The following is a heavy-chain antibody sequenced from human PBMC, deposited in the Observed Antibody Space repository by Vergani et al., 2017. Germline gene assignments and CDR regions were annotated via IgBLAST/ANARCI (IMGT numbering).Heavy chain of an antibody. J-gene: IGHJ3*02. CDR2: IYYSGST. V-gene: IGHV4-61*10. D-gene: IGHD3-16*01. CDR3: ARAGSLGETDAFDI. Sequence: QVQLQESGPGLVKPSETLSLTCTVSGGSVSSGSYYWSWIRQPAGKGLEWIGYIYYSGSTNYNPSLKSRVTISVDTSKNQFSLKRSSVTAADTAVYYCARAGSLGETDAFDIWGQGTMVTVSS. CDR1: GGSVSSGSYY.